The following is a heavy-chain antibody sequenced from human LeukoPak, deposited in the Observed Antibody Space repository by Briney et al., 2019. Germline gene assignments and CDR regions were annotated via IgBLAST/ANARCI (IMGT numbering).Heavy chain of an antibody. J-gene: IGHJ4*02. CDR1: GYTFTSYG. CDR2: ISAYNGNT. D-gene: IGHD6-13*01. CDR3: ARVSFGAAAGTPFDY. Sequence: EASVKVSCKASGYTFTSYGISWVRQAPGQGLEWMGWISAYNGNTNYAQKLQGRVTMTTDTSTSTAYMELRSLRSDDTAVYYCARVSFGAAAGTPFDYWGQGTLVTVSS. V-gene: IGHV1-18*01.